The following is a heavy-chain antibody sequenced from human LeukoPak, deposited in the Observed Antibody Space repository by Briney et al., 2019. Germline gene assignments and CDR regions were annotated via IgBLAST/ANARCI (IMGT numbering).Heavy chain of an antibody. V-gene: IGHV1-2*02. CDR3: ASVYNGYDLSQLDY. D-gene: IGHD5-12*01. J-gene: IGHJ4*02. CDR1: GYTFTDYY. Sequence: ASVKVSCKASGYTFTDYYMHWVRQAPGQGLEWMGWINPNSGATKYAQKFQGRVTVTRATSISTGYLEVSSLTSDDTAVYYCASVYNGYDLSQLDYWGQGTLVTVSS. CDR2: INPNSGAT.